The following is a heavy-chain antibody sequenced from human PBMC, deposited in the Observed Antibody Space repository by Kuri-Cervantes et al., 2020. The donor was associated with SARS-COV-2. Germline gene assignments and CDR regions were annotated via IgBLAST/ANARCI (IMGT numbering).Heavy chain of an antibody. V-gene: IGHV3-30*02. CDR3: AKDAIGGWNPALYMDG. Sequence: GGSLRLSCAASGFPFSSYGMHWVRQAPGKGLEWVAVIRYDGSNKYYADSVKGRFTTSRDNSKNTLYLQMNSLRAEDTAVYYCAKDAIGGWNPALYMDGWGKGTTVTVSS. D-gene: IGHD6-19*01. CDR2: IRYDGSNK. J-gene: IGHJ6*03. CDR1: GFPFSSYG.